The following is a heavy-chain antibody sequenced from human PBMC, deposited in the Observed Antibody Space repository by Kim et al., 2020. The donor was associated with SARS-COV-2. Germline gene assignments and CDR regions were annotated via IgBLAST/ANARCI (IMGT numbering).Heavy chain of an antibody. Sequence: PVKGRFTISRDDSKNTLYLQMNSLKTEDTAVYYCTTAELRFLVGTIFGVVWGQGTLVTVSS. D-gene: IGHD3-3*01. CDR3: TTAELRFLVGTIFGVV. V-gene: IGHV3-15*01. J-gene: IGHJ4*02.